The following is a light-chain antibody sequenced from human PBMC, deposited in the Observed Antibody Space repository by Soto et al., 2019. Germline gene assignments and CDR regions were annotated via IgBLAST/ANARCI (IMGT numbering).Light chain of an antibody. V-gene: IGLV2-14*01. J-gene: IGLJ1*01. CDR1: SSDVGGYKY. Sequence: QSALTQPASVSWSPGQSITISCTGTSSDVGGYKYVSWYQQHPGKAPKLMIYEVSNRPSGVSNRFSGSKSGNTASLTISGLQAEDEADYYCSSYTSSSTYVFGTGTKVTV. CDR2: EVS. CDR3: SSYTSSSTYV.